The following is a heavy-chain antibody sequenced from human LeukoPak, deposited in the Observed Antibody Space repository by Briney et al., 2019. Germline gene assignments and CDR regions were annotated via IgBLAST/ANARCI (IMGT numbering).Heavy chain of an antibody. CDR1: GFTFSSYA. J-gene: IGHJ5*02. Sequence: TGGSLRLSCAASGFTFSSYAMSWVRQAPGKGLEWVSSISSSSSYIYYADSVKGRFTISRDNAKNSLYLQMNSLRAEDTAVYYCARDLNFGVVVAATGFNWFDPWGQGTLVTVSS. V-gene: IGHV3-21*01. D-gene: IGHD2-15*01. CDR2: ISSSSSYI. CDR3: ARDLNFGVVVAATGFNWFDP.